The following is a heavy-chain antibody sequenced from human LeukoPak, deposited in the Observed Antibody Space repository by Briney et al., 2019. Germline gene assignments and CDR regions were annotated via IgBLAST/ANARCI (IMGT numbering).Heavy chain of an antibody. V-gene: IGHV1-46*01. Sequence: ASVKVSCKASGYTFTGYYMHWVRQAPGQGLEWMGIINPSGGSTSYAQKFQGRVTMTRDTSTSTVYMELSSLRSEDTAVYYCARDGQMVRGVIITEYYYYYYMDVWGKGTTVTISS. CDR3: ARDGQMVRGVIITEYYYYYYMDV. D-gene: IGHD3-10*01. CDR1: GYTFTGYY. CDR2: INPSGGST. J-gene: IGHJ6*03.